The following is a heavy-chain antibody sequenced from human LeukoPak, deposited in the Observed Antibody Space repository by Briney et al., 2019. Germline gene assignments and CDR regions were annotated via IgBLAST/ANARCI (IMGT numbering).Heavy chain of an antibody. CDR3: ARDLEVRPRTVGMDV. Sequence: WASVKVSCKASGYTFTSYYMHWVRRAPGQGLEWMGIINPSGGSTSYAQKFQGRVTMTRDTSISTAYMELSRLRSDDTAVYYCARDLEVRPRTVGMDVWGQGTTVTVSS. V-gene: IGHV1-46*01. CDR2: INPSGGST. CDR1: GYTFTSYY. J-gene: IGHJ6*02. D-gene: IGHD3-10*01.